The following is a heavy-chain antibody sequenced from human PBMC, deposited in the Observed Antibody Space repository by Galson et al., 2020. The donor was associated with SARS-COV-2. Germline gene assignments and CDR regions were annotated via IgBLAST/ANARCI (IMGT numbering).Heavy chain of an antibody. CDR3: ARVSRGSSGWYDHYYYGMDV. CDR2: ISAYNGNT. Sequence: GASVKVSCKASGYTFTSYGISWVRQAPGQGLEWVGWISAYNGNTNFAQKLQGRVTMTTDTSTSTAYMELRSLRSDDTAVYYCARVSRGSSGWYDHYYYGMDVWGQGTTVTVSS. V-gene: IGHV1-18*01. J-gene: IGHJ6*02. D-gene: IGHD6-19*01. CDR1: GYTFTSYG.